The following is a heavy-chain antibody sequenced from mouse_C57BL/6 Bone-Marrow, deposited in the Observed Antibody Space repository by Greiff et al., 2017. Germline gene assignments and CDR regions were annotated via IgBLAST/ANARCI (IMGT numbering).Heavy chain of an antibody. CDR3: ARLGYDGSSLHVDY. CDR1: GYTFTDYN. V-gene: IGHV1-18*01. CDR2: INPNNGGT. D-gene: IGHD1-1*01. J-gene: IGHJ2*01. Sequence: VQLQQSGPELVKPGASVKIPCKASGYTFTDYNMDWVKQSHGKSLEWIGDINPNNGGTIYNQKFKGKATLTVDKSSSTAYMELRSLTSEDTAVYYCARLGYDGSSLHVDYWGQGTTLTVSS.